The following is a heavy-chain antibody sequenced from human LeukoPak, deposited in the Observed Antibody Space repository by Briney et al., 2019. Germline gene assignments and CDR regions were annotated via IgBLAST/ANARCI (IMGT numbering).Heavy chain of an antibody. CDR3: ARYITMIVVAPDAFDI. J-gene: IGHJ3*02. V-gene: IGHV3-21*01. CDR2: ISSSSSYI. Sequence: GGFLRLSCAASGFTFSSYSMNWVRQAPGKGLEWVSSISSSSSYIYYADSVKGRFTISRDNAKNSLYLQMNSLRAEDTAVYYCARYITMIVVAPDAFDIWGQGTMVTVSS. CDR1: GFTFSSYS. D-gene: IGHD3-22*01.